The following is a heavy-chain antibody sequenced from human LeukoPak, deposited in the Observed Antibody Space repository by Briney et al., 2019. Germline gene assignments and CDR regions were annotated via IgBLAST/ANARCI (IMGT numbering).Heavy chain of an antibody. CDR3: ARDRLGYCSSTSCSRTLFYNKGFDP. CDR1: GYTFTGYY. CDR2: INPNSGGT. J-gene: IGHJ5*02. Sequence: ASVKVSCKASGYTFTGYYMHWVRQAPGQGLEWMGWINPNSGGTNYAQKFQGRVTMTRDTSISTAYMELSRLRSDDTAVYYCARDRLGYCSSTSCSRTLFYNKGFDPWGARTLVTVSS. V-gene: IGHV1-2*02. D-gene: IGHD2-2*01.